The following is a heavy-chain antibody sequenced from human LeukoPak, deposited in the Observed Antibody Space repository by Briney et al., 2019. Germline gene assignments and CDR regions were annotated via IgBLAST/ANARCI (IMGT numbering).Heavy chain of an antibody. Sequence: SETLSLTCTVSGDFITAYYWSWIRQPPGKGLEWIGYVYYTGSTEYNPSLKSRVTMSVDTSKNQFSLKLSSVTAADTAVYYCATEYYYDSSGYYSLAYWGQGTLVTVSS. CDR2: VYYTGST. J-gene: IGHJ4*02. D-gene: IGHD3-22*01. V-gene: IGHV4-59*12. CDR3: ATEYYYDSSGYYSLAY. CDR1: GDFITAYY.